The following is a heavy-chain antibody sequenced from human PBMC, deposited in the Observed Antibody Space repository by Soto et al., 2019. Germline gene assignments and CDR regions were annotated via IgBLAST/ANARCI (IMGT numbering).Heavy chain of an antibody. CDR2: INHSGST. D-gene: IGHD5-12*01. Sequence: SETLSLTCAVYGGSFSGYYWSWIRQPPGKGLEWIGEINHSGSTNYNPSLKGRVTISVDTSKNQFSLKLSSVTAADTAVYYCARGSGYDRLSDYYFDYWGQGTLVTVSS. V-gene: IGHV4-34*01. CDR3: ARGSGYDRLSDYYFDY. CDR1: GGSFSGYY. J-gene: IGHJ4*02.